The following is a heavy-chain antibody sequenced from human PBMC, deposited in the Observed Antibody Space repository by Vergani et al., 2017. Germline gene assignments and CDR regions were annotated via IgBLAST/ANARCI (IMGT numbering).Heavy chain of an antibody. Sequence: QVQLVESGGGVVQPGRSLRLSCAASGFTFGDHDIHWVRRAPGKGLEWVALISYDGTNKYYTNSVRGRFTISRDNSKSTLFLQMNSLRVEDMAVYYCARDRGDWRYSRYFYNYYMDVWGKGTTVTVSS. CDR2: ISYDGTNK. CDR1: GFTFGDHD. J-gene: IGHJ6*03. D-gene: IGHD2-8*02. CDR3: ARDRGDWRYSRYFYNYYMDV. V-gene: IGHV3-30-3*01.